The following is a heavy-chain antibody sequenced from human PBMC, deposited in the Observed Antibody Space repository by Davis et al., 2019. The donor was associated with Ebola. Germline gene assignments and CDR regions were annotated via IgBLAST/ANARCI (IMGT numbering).Heavy chain of an antibody. V-gene: IGHV3-30*18. CDR3: AKADSSGYYYVWSFDY. CDR2: ISYDGSNK. CDR1: GFTFSSYG. J-gene: IGHJ4*02. Sequence: GGSLRLSCAASGFTFSSYGMHWVRQAPGKGLEWVAVISYDGSNKYYADSVKGRFTISRDNSKNTLYLQMNSLRAEDTAVYYCAKADSSGYYYVWSFDYWGQGTLVTVSS. D-gene: IGHD3-22*01.